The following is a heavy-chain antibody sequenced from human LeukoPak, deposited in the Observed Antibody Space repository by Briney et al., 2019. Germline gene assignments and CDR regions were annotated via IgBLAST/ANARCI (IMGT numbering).Heavy chain of an antibody. CDR3: VRGGASAAGRYYFDY. V-gene: IGHV3-72*01. D-gene: IGHD6-13*01. J-gene: IGHJ4*02. CDR2: RRNKANSGRT. Sequence: GGSLRLSCAASVFTFSDHNMDWIRQAPRRRLEWVGRRRNKANSGRTEYAGSVKGSFTISRDDSENSLYLQMNSLKTEDTAVYYCVRGGASAAGRYYFDYWGQGTLVTVSS. CDR1: VFTFSDHN.